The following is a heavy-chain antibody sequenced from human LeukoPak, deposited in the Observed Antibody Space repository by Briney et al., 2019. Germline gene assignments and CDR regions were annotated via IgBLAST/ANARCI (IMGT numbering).Heavy chain of an antibody. CDR1: GFTFSSYA. V-gene: IGHV3-23*01. Sequence: GGSLRLSCAASGFTFSSYAMSWVRQAPGKGPEWVSAISGSGGSTYYADSVKGRFTISRDNSKNTLYLQMNSLRAEDTSVYYCSRGGSYYYYLIWGQGTLVTVSS. CDR3: SRGGSYYYYLI. D-gene: IGHD3-10*01. J-gene: IGHJ4*02. CDR2: ISGSGGST.